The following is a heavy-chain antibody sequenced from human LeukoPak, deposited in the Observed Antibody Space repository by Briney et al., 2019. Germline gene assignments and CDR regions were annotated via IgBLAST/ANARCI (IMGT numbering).Heavy chain of an antibody. J-gene: IGHJ4*02. D-gene: IGHD6-19*01. CDR1: GFTFSSYG. Sequence: GGSLRLSCAASGFTFSSYGMHWVRQAPGKGLEWVAVIWYDGSNKYYADSVKGRFTISRDNSKNTLYPQMNSLRAEVTAVYYCASGSGWPIDYWGQGTLVTVSS. CDR2: IWYDGSNK. CDR3: ASGSGWPIDY. V-gene: IGHV3-33*01.